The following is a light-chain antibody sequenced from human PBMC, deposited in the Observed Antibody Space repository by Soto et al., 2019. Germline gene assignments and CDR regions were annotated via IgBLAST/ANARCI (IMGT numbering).Light chain of an antibody. Sequence: QSALTQPASVSGSPGQSITISCTGTSSDVGGYNYVSWYQQHPGKAPKLMIYEVSNRPSGVSNRFSGSKSGNTASLTISGLQAEDEADYYCASYTSRGTRVFGTGTQLTVL. J-gene: IGLJ1*01. CDR1: SSDVGGYNY. V-gene: IGLV2-14*01. CDR3: ASYTSRGTRV. CDR2: EVS.